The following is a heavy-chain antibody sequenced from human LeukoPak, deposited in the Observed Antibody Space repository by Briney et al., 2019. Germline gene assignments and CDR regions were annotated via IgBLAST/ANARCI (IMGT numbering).Heavy chain of an antibody. CDR2: IYISGSP. J-gene: IGHJ4*02. CDR3: ARVLGSGYSDY. CDR1: GGSISTSY. V-gene: IGHV4-4*07. D-gene: IGHD2-15*01. Sequence: SETLSLTCTVSGGSISTSYWNWIRQPAGKGLEWIGRIYISGSPKYNPSLKSRATMSVDTSKNHFSLKLRSVTAADTAVYYCARVLGSGYSDYWGQGTLVTVSS.